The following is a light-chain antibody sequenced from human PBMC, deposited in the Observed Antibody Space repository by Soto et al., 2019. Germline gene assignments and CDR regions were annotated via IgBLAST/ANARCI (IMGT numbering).Light chain of an antibody. CDR1: SSDVGSYNL. Sequence: QSALTQPASVSGYPGQSSTISCTGTSSDVGSYNLVSWYQQHPGKAPKLMIYEGSKRPSGVSNRFSGAKSGNTASLTISGLQAEDEADYYCRSYAGSSTSVFGGGTKLTVL. J-gene: IGLJ2*01. CDR3: RSYAGSSTSV. CDR2: EGS. V-gene: IGLV2-23*01.